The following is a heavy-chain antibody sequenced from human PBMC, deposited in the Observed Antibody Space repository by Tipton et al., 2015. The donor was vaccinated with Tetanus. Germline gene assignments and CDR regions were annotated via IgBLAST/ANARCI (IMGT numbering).Heavy chain of an antibody. CDR3: TRGRPLTGNYYQYYMDV. D-gene: IGHD3-9*01. J-gene: IGHJ6*03. V-gene: IGHV3-53*01. CDR2: VYGAGST. CDR1: GFSVSNNH. Sequence: AVSGFSVSNNHMNWVRQAPGKGLEWVSVVYGAGSTDYADSVQGRFTLYRDNSKNILYLQLSNLRADDAAVYYCTRGRPLTGNYYQYYMDVWGKGTTVTVSS.